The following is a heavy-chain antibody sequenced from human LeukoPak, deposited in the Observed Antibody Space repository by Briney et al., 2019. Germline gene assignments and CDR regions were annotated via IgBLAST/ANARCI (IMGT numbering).Heavy chain of an antibody. V-gene: IGHV3-30*18. CDR3: AKDITIFGVVITDAFDI. Sequence: GGSLRLSCAASGFTFSNYGMHWVRQAPGKGLEWVAVISYDGSNKYFADSVKGRFTISRDNSKNTLYLQMNSLRAEDTAVYYCAKDITIFGVVITDAFDIWGQGTMVTVSS. J-gene: IGHJ3*02. CDR1: GFTFSNYG. D-gene: IGHD3-3*01. CDR2: ISYDGSNK.